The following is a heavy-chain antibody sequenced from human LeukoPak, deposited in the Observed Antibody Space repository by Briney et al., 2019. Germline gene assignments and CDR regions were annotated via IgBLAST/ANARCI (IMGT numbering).Heavy chain of an antibody. D-gene: IGHD3-10*01. CDR2: ISYDGTKK. CDR3: ANDPRGLVYFGESPSSGFY. V-gene: IGHV3-30-3*02. CDR1: GFTFNNYA. J-gene: IGHJ4*02. Sequence: TGGSLRLSCAASGFTFNNYAMHWVRQAPGKGLEWVSVISYDGTKKYYADSVKGRFTISRDNSKNTLYLQMNSLRGEDTAVYYCANDPRGLVYFGESPSSGFYWGQGTLVTVSS.